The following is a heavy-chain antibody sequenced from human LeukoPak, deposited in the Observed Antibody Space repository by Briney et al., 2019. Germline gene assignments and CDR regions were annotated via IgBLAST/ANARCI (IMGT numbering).Heavy chain of an antibody. CDR2: SSAYNGNT. V-gene: IGHV1-18*01. CDR3: ARDRGAYYYGSGSSYYFDY. Sequence: ASVKVSCKASGYTFTSYGISWVRQAPGQGLEWMGWSSAYNGNTNYAQKLQGRVTMTTDTSTSTAYMELRSLRSDDTAVYYCARDRGAYYYGSGSSYYFDYWGQGTLVTVSS. CDR1: GYTFTSYG. J-gene: IGHJ4*02. D-gene: IGHD3-10*01.